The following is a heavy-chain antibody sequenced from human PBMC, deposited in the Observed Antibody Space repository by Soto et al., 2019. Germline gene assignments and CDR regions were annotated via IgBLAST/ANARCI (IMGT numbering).Heavy chain of an antibody. D-gene: IGHD6-13*01. CDR1: GGSFSGYY. V-gene: IGHV4-34*01. J-gene: IGHJ4*02. CDR2: INHSGST. CDR3: ARTGIAAAGIDY. Sequence: QVQLQQWGAGLLKPSETLSLTCAVYGGSFSGYYWSWIRQPPGKGLEWIGEINHSGSTNYNPSLKSRVTISVDTSKNQFSLKLSSVTAADTAVYYCARTGIAAAGIDYWGQGTLVTVSS.